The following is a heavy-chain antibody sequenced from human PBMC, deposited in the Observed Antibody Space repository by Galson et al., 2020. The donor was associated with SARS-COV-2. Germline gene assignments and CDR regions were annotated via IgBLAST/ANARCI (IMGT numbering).Heavy chain of an antibody. D-gene: IGHD3-10*01. CDR2: IYWNGDK. V-gene: IGHV2-5*01. Sequence: SGPTLVKPTQTLTLTCTFSGFSLSTSAVGVGWIRQPPGKALEWLALIYWNGDKRYSPSLKSRLTITKDTSKNQVVLTMTNMDPVDTATYYCARRWGHQSTSYDGSGGQINYYWFDPWGQGTLVTVSS. J-gene: IGHJ5*02. CDR3: ARRWGHQSTSYDGSGGQINYYWFDP. CDR1: GFSLSTSAVG.